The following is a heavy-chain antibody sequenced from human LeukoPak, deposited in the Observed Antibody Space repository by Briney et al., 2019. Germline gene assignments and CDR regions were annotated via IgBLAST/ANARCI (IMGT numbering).Heavy chain of an antibody. J-gene: IGHJ6*03. CDR2: IYTSGST. V-gene: IGHV4-61*02. CDR1: GGSISSSSYY. D-gene: IGHD3-3*01. CDR3: ATQYYDFWSGYPLSYYYYYMDV. Sequence: SQTLSLTCSVSGGSISSSSYYWSWIRQPAGKGLEWIGRIYTSGSTKYNPSLKGRVTISVDTSKNQFSLKLNSVTAADTAVYYCATQYYDFWSGYPLSYYYYYMDVWGKGTTVTVSS.